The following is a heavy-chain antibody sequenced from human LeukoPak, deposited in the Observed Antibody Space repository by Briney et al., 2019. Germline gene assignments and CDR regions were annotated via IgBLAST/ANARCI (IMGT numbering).Heavy chain of an antibody. J-gene: IGHJ6*02. CDR1: GYTSTNYA. D-gene: IGHD2/OR15-2a*01. CDR3: ARDKALTTSYGMDV. Sequence: ALVKVSCKASGYTSTNYAIHWVRQAPGQGLEWMGWINTDNGNRKYAQRFQGRVTITSDTSANTVNMELTSLRSEDTAVYFCARDKALTTSYGMDVWGQGTTVTVSS. CDR2: INTDNGNR. V-gene: IGHV1-3*04.